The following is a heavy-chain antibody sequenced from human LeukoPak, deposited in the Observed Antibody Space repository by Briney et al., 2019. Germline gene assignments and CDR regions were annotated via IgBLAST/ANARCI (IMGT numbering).Heavy chain of an antibody. D-gene: IGHD2-15*01. Sequence: GGSLRLSCAASGFIFSGYWMGWVREAPGKGLEWGANIRQDGSDKYYVDSVRGRFTISRDNAQNSLSLQMNSLRVEDSAVYYCGRWGISAALDRWGQGTLATVPS. CDR2: IRQDGSDK. J-gene: IGHJ5*02. CDR1: GFIFSGYW. CDR3: GRWGISAALDR. V-gene: IGHV3-7*01.